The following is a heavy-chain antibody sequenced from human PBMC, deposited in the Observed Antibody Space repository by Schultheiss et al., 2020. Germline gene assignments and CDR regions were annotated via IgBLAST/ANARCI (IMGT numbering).Heavy chain of an antibody. J-gene: IGHJ6*02. D-gene: IGHD1-26*01. V-gene: IGHV1-69*13. CDR1: GGTFSSYA. Sequence: SVKVSCKASGGTFSSYAINWVRQAPGQGLEWMGGIIPIFGTANYAQKFQGRVTITADESTSTAYMELSSLRSEDTAVYYCARDLGGSYQVYYYYYGMDVWGQVTTVTVPS. CDR3: ARDLGGSYQVYYYYYGMDV. CDR2: IIPIFGTA.